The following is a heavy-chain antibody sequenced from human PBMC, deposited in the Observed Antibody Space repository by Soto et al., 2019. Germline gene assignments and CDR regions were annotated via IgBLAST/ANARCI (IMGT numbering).Heavy chain of an antibody. CDR3: ARREGPAFVGY. CDR1: GFTFSDYY. D-gene: IGHD1-26*01. V-gene: IGHV3-11*04. Sequence: QVQLVESGGDLVKPGGSLRLSCAASGFTFSDYYMSWIRQAQGKGLEWVSYISRSSNTIYYADSVKGRFTISRDNAKNSLYLQMNSLRAEDAAVYYCARREGPAFVGYWGQGALVNVYS. CDR2: ISRSSNTI. J-gene: IGHJ4*02.